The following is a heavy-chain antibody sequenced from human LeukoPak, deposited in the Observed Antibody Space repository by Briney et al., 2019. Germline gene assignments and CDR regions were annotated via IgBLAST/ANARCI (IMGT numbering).Heavy chain of an antibody. CDR1: GYTFTSYG. CDR2: ISAYNGNT. Sequence: ASVKVSCKASGYTFTSYGISWVRQAPGQGLEWMGWISAYNGNTNYAQKLQGRVTMTTDTSTSTAYMELRSLRSDDTAVYYCAREPGIVGASRHFDYWGQGTLVTVSS. CDR3: AREPGIVGASRHFDY. V-gene: IGHV1-18*01. D-gene: IGHD1-26*01. J-gene: IGHJ4*02.